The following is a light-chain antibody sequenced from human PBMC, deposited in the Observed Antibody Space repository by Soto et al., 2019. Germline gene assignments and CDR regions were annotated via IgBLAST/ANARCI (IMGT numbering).Light chain of an antibody. V-gene: IGKV1-5*01. J-gene: IGKJ1*01. Sequence: DIQMTQSPSTLSASVGDRVTITCRASQSIGTSLAWYQQKPGKAPKLLVYDASSLESGVPSRFSGSGSGTEFTLTISSLQPDDFATYYCQQYHEYWFGQGTKVDIK. CDR2: DAS. CDR3: QQYHEYW. CDR1: QSIGTS.